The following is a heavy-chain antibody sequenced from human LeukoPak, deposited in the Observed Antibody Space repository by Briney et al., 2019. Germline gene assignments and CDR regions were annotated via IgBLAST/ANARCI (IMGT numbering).Heavy chain of an antibody. CDR2: IRQDGSGE. D-gene: IGHD3-10*02. CDR1: GFTFNNFY. J-gene: IGHJ6*04. CDR3: AELGITMIGGV. Sequence: GGSLRLSCVVSGFTFNNFYMSWVRQAPGKGLEWVANIRQDGSGEFYADSVKGRFTVSRDNAKNSLYLQMNSLRAEDTAVYYCAELGITMIGGVWGKGTTVTISS. V-gene: IGHV3-7*01.